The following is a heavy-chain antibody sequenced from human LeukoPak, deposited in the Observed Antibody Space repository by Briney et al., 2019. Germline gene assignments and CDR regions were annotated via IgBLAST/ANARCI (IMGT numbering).Heavy chain of an antibody. Sequence: GESLKISCKGAGYSFSGYWVAWVRQMPGKGLEWMGIVYPDDSNTRYSPSFRGQVTMSADKSIHTAFLQWSSLQASDTAMYYCARPSAPCKKGQSDAFEIWGQGTMVTVSS. J-gene: IGHJ3*02. CDR2: VYPDDSNT. CDR1: GYSFSGYW. V-gene: IGHV5-51*01. D-gene: IGHD2/OR15-2a*01. CDR3: ARPSAPCKKGQSDAFEI.